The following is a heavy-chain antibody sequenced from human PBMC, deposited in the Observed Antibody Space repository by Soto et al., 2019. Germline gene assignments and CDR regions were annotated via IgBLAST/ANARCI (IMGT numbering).Heavy chain of an antibody. CDR2: INAGDGDT. J-gene: IGHJ4*02. CDR3: ARAGEGKAAAAMVY. Sequence: QVQLVQSGAEVKKPGASVRISCKASGYTITCCAMHWVRQAPGQRPEWMGWINAGDGDTKYSQNFQGRLTIIRDTSASTAYMELSSLTSEDTAVYYCARAGEGKAAAAMVYWGQGTLVTVSS. V-gene: IGHV1-3*01. CDR1: GYTITCCA. D-gene: IGHD6-25*01.